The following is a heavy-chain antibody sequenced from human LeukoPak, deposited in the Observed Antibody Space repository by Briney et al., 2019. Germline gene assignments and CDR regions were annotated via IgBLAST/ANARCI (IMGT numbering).Heavy chain of an antibody. Sequence: ASVKVSCKASGYTFTNYAMNWVRQAPGQGLEWMGWINTNTGNPTYAQGFTGRFVFSLDTSVSTAYLQISSLKAEDTAVYYCARDPNHYYDSSGYYGDYWGQGTLITVSS. CDR2: INTNTGNP. CDR1: GYTFTNYA. J-gene: IGHJ4*02. CDR3: ARDPNHYYDSSGYYGDY. V-gene: IGHV7-4-1*02. D-gene: IGHD3-22*01.